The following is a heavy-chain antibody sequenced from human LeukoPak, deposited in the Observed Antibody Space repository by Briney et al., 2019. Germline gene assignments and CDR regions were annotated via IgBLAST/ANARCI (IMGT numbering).Heavy chain of an antibody. CDR2: IYYSGST. D-gene: IGHD6-19*01. V-gene: IGHV4-39*07. Sequence: SETLSLTCTVSGGSISSSSYYWGWIRQPPGKGLEWIGSIYYSGSTYYNPSLKSRVTISVDTSKNQFSLKLSSVTAADTAVYYCAGWGQWLAQDYWGQGTLVTVSS. CDR1: GGSISSSSYY. CDR3: AGWGQWLAQDY. J-gene: IGHJ4*02.